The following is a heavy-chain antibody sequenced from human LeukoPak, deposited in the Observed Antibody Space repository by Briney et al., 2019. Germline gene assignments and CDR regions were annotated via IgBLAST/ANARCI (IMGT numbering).Heavy chain of an antibody. Sequence: SVKVSCKASGGTFSSYAISWVRQAPGQGLEWMGGIIPIFGTANYAQKFQGRVTITADESTSTAYMELSSLRSEDTAVYYCATRGYYDTSMVFDYWGQGTLVTVSS. J-gene: IGHJ4*02. CDR3: ATRGYYDTSMVFDY. D-gene: IGHD3-22*01. CDR2: IIPIFGTA. CDR1: GGTFSSYA. V-gene: IGHV1-69*01.